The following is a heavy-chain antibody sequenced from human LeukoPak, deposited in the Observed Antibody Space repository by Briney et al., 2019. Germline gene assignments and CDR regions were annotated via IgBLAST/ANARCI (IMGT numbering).Heavy chain of an antibody. CDR3: ARAPEFSSGWLLDT. CDR2: IHTSGST. CDR1: GGSISSYY. Sequence: SETLSRTCTVPGGSISSYYWSWIRQPAEKGLDWIGRIHTSGSTNYNPSLKSRVTMSVDTSKNQFSLKLSSVTAADTAVYFCARAPEFSSGWLLDTWGQGILVTVSS. J-gene: IGHJ5*02. D-gene: IGHD6-19*01. V-gene: IGHV4-4*07.